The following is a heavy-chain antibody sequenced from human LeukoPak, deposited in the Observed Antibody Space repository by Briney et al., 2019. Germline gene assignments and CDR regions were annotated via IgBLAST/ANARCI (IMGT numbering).Heavy chain of an antibody. D-gene: IGHD3-10*01. V-gene: IGHV4-4*07. J-gene: IGHJ4*02. Sequence: PSETLSLTCTVSGGSISSYYWSWIRQPAGKGLEWIGRIYTSGSTNYNPSLKSRVTISVDKSKNQFSLKLSSVTAADTAVYYCARRYYYGSGSPLRYWGQGTLVTVSS. CDR1: GGSISSYY. CDR2: IYTSGST. CDR3: ARRYYYGSGSPLRY.